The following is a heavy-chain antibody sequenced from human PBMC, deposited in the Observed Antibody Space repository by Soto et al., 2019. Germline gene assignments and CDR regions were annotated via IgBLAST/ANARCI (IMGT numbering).Heavy chain of an antibody. Sequence: QVHLVQSGAEVKKPGASVKVSCKGSGYAFTTYGITWVRQAPGQGLEWMGWISAHNGNTNYAQKLQGRVTVTRDTSTSTSYMELRSLRSDDTAVYYCARGRYGDYWGQGDRVTVSS. D-gene: IGHD1-1*01. J-gene: IGHJ4*02. V-gene: IGHV1-18*01. CDR2: ISAHNGNT. CDR3: ARGRYGDY. CDR1: GYAFTTYG.